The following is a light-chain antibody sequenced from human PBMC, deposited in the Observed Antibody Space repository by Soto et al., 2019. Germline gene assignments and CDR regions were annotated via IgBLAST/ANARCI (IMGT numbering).Light chain of an antibody. CDR2: FGS. Sequence: DIVMTQSPLSLPVTPGEPASISCRSSQSLLHSNGYNYLDWYLQKPGQSPQLLIYFGSNRASGVPDRFSDSGSGTDFTLKISRVEAEDVGVYYCMQPLQSWTFGQGTKVEIK. J-gene: IGKJ1*01. CDR1: QSLLHSNGYNY. CDR3: MQPLQSWT. V-gene: IGKV2-28*01.